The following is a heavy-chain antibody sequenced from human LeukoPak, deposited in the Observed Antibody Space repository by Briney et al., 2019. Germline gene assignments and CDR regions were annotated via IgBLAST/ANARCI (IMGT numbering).Heavy chain of an antibody. V-gene: IGHV3-30*02. CDR2: IRYDGSNK. CDR3: AKGRGWEASYYYYYMDV. J-gene: IGHJ6*03. D-gene: IGHD1-26*01. Sequence: GGSLRLSCAASGFTFSSYGMHWVRQAPGKGLEWVAFIRYDGSNKYYTDSVKGRFTISRDNSKNTLYLQMNSLRAEDTAVYYCAKGRGWEASYYYYYMDVWGKGATVTISS. CDR1: GFTFSSYG.